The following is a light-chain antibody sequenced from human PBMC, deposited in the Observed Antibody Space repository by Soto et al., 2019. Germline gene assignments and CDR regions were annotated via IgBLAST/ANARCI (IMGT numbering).Light chain of an antibody. CDR1: SSDVGGYYY. V-gene: IGLV2-8*01. CDR3: SSYAGTNIYV. CDR2: EVS. J-gene: IGLJ1*01. Sequence: QSALTQPPSASGSPGQSVTISCTGTSSDVGGYYYVSWYQQHPGKAPKLMIYEVSKRRSGVPDRFSGSKSGNTASLTVSGLQTEDEADYYCSSYAGTNIYVFGTGTKLTVL.